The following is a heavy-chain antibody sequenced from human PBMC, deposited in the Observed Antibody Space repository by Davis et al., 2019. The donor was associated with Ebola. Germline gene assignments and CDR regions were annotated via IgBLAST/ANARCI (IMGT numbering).Heavy chain of an antibody. CDR3: ARRTTLDY. D-gene: IGHD1-1*01. J-gene: IGHJ4*02. CDR2: ISISSAFI. Sequence: GGSLRLSCAASGFTFSTYTMTWVRQAPGKGLEWVSSISISSAFIYYADSVKGRFTVSRDNAKNSLSLQMNSLRAEDTAVYYCARRTTLDYWGQGTLVTVSS. V-gene: IGHV3-21*01. CDR1: GFTFSTYT.